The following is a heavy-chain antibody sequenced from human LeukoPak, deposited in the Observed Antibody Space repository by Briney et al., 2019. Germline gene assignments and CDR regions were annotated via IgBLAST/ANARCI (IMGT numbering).Heavy chain of an antibody. CDR2: ISGSGGTT. CDR1: GFTVSSNY. D-gene: IGHD6-13*01. CDR3: AKDRSSSSWFDGYDI. J-gene: IGHJ3*02. Sequence: PGGSLRLSCAASGFTVSSNYMSWVRQAPGKGLEWVSAISGSGGTTYYADSVKGRFTISRDNSKNTLFLQMNSLRAEDTAVYYCAKDRSSSSWFDGYDIWGQGTMVTVSS. V-gene: IGHV3-23*01.